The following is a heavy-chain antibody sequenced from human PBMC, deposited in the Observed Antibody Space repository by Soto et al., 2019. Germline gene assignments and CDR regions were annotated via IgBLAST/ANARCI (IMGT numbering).Heavy chain of an antibody. D-gene: IGHD3-22*01. CDR1: GGSIDGYF. J-gene: IGHJ3*02. Sequence: SETLSLTCTVSGGSIDGYFWSWIRQPPGKGPEWIGYIHYTGSTNYNPSLKSRVTILVDTSKNQFSLKLSSVTAADTAVYYCARDYYDSFGAFDIWGQGTMVTVS. V-gene: IGHV4-59*01. CDR2: IHYTGST. CDR3: ARDYYDSFGAFDI.